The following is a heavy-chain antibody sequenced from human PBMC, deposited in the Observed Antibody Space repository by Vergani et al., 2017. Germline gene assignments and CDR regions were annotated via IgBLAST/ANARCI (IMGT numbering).Heavy chain of an antibody. J-gene: IGHJ3*01. D-gene: IGHD4-23*01. V-gene: IGHV4-61*02. CDR1: GASINNDFYY. CDR3: AKENKQLRPRAFYL. Sequence: QVQLQESGPGLVKPSQTLSLTCTVSGASINNDFYYWHWIRQPAGKGLEWIGRIYLSGITGYNSSLQSRVSVSVDTSKNQLSLTLTSVTSADTAVYFCAKENKQLRPRAFYLWGQGTMVTVSS. CDR2: IYLSGIT.